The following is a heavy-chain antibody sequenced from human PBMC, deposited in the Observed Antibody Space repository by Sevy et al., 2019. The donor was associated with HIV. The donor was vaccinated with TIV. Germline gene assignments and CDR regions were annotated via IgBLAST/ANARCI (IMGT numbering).Heavy chain of an antibody. CDR1: GGSISRYY. CDR3: AGAAIDTGDFEY. J-gene: IGHJ4*02. Sequence: SETLSLTCTVSGGSISRYYWSWIRQPSGKGLEWIGRIYTSGNTHYNPSLKSRVTMSVDTSKNQFSLNLSYVTAADTAVYYCAGAAIDTGDFEYWGQGTLVTVSS. V-gene: IGHV4-4*07. D-gene: IGHD6-13*01. CDR2: IYTSGNT.